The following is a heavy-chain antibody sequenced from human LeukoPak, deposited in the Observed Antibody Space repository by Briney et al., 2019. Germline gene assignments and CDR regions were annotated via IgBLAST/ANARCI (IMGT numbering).Heavy chain of an antibody. J-gene: IGHJ4*02. V-gene: IGHV3-30*02. D-gene: IGHD6-6*01. CDR2: IRYDGSNK. CDR1: GFTFSSYG. CDR3: AKGGEAARQYYFDY. Sequence: GGSLRLSCAASGFTFSSYGMHWVRQAPGKGLEWVAFIRYDGSNKYYADSVKGRFTISRDNSKNTLYLQMNSLRAEDTVVYYCAKGGEAARQYYFDYWGQGTLVTVSS.